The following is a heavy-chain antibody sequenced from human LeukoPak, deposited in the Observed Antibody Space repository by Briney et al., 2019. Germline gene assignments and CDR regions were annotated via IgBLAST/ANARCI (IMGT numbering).Heavy chain of an antibody. D-gene: IGHD1-26*01. V-gene: IGHV3-23*01. CDR2: IGGGGGST. Sequence: PGGSLRLSCAASGFTFSSYWMNWVRQAPGKGLEWVSTIGGGGGSTYYADSVKGRFTISRDNSKNTLYLQVNSLRAEDTAVYYCAKGGKWDVTPFDYWGQGTLVTVSS. CDR1: GFTFSSYW. J-gene: IGHJ4*02. CDR3: AKGGKWDVTPFDY.